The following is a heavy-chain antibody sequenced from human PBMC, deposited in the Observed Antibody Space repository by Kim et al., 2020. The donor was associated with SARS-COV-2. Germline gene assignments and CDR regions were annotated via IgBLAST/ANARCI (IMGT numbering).Heavy chain of an antibody. CDR3: ARGRSRPCSSTSCYRVNY. CDR1: GGSFSGYY. V-gene: IGHV4-34*01. D-gene: IGHD2-2*02. CDR2: INHSGST. J-gene: IGHJ6*01. Sequence: SETLSLTCAVYGGSFSGYYWSWIRQPPGKGLEWIGEINHSGSTNYNPSLKSRVTISVDTSKNQFSLKLSSVTAADTAVYYCARGRSRPCSSTSCYRVNY.